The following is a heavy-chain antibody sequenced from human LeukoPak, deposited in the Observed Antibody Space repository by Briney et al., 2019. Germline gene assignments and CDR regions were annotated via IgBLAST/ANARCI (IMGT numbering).Heavy chain of an antibody. V-gene: IGHV4-59*01. CDR1: GGSISSYY. J-gene: IGHJ6*03. D-gene: IGHD2-15*01. CDR2: IYYSGST. Sequence: SETLSLTCTVSGGSISSYYWSWIRQPPGKGLEWIGYIYYSGSTNYNPSLKSRVTISVDTSKNQFSLKLSSVTAADTAVYYCAREGRYCSGGSCYSGYYCYMDVWGKGTTVTVSS. CDR3: AREGRYCSGGSCYSGYYCYMDV.